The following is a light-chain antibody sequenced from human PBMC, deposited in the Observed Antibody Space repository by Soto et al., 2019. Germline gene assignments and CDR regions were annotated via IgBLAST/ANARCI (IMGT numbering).Light chain of an antibody. CDR1: QSVSSSY. CDR2: GAS. V-gene: IGKV3-20*01. Sequence: DIVLTQSPGTLSLSPGERATLSCRASQSVSSSYLAWYQQKPGQAPRLLIYGASIRATGIQDRFSGSGSGTDFTLTISRLEPEDFAVYYCQQYGSSPLTFGGGTKVEIK. CDR3: QQYGSSPLT. J-gene: IGKJ4*01.